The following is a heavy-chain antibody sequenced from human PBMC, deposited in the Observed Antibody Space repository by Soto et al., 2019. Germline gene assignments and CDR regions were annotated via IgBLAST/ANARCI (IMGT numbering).Heavy chain of an antibody. CDR2: IWYDGSNK. V-gene: IGHV3-33*01. CDR1: GFTFSSYG. J-gene: IGHJ3*02. D-gene: IGHD3-10*01. Sequence: PGGSLRLSCAASGFTFSSYGMHWVRQAPGKGLEWVAVIWYDGSNKYYADSVKGRFTISRDNSKNTLYLQMNSLRAEDTAVYYCAREGIYGSGSYIPFGAFDTWGQGTMVTVSS. CDR3: AREGIYGSGSYIPFGAFDT.